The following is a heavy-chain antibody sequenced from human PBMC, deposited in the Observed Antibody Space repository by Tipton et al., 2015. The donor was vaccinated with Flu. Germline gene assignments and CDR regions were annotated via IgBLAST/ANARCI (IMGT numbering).Heavy chain of an antibody. Sequence: TLSLTCTVSGYSITSGYFWGWIRHPLGKGLEWIGSIYHSGSTNYNPSLKSRVTISVYTSKNQFPLKLSSVTAADTAVYYCARGRMVLGVKYAFDIWGQGTMVTVSS. CDR2: IYHSGST. D-gene: IGHD3-10*01. V-gene: IGHV4-38-2*02. CDR3: ARGRMVLGVKYAFDI. CDR1: GYSITSGYF. J-gene: IGHJ3*02.